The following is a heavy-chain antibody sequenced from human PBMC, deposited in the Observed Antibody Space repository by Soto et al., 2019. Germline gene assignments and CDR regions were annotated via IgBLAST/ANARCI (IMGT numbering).Heavy chain of an antibody. CDR3: ARAPKVSGSSQTRPDF. CDR2: ISQSGNT. D-gene: IGHD6-6*01. V-gene: IGHV4-34*01. CDR1: SGSFIGYY. J-gene: IGHJ4*02. Sequence: TVSLTCSIYSGSFIGYYWSWIRQPPGKGLEWIGEISQSGNTNYSPSLKSRVSISIDTSKKQFSLNLASVSAADTAVYYCARAPKVSGSSQTRPDFWGQGTLVTVSS.